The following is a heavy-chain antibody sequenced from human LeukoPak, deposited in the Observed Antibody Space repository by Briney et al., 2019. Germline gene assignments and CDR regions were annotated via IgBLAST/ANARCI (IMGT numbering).Heavy chain of an antibody. CDR3: ARDRDGGFSFRFDP. CDR2: ILPDGAEK. CDR1: DFIFSNYV. Sequence: GGSLRLSCAASDFIFSNYVMHWIRQAPGKGLEWVAAILPDGAEKQYINSVMGRFTISRDNSKNMFYVQMNSLRLDDTAVYYCARDRDGGFSFRFDPWGQGTLVTVSS. D-gene: IGHD4-23*01. J-gene: IGHJ5*02. V-gene: IGHV3-30*03.